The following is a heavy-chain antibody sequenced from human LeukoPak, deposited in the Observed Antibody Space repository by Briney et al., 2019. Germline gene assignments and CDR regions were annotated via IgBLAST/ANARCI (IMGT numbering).Heavy chain of an antibody. CDR2: ISTYNGNT. D-gene: IGHD1-26*01. CDR1: GYIFTSYG. J-gene: IGHJ4*02. Sequence: VASVKVSCKASGYIFTSYGLTWVRQAPGQGLEWMGWISTYNGNTNYAQKLQGRVTMTTDTSTSTAYMELRSLRSDDTAVYYCARDWRRGSSGPNDYWGQGTLVTVSS. V-gene: IGHV1-18*01. CDR3: ARDWRRGSSGPNDY.